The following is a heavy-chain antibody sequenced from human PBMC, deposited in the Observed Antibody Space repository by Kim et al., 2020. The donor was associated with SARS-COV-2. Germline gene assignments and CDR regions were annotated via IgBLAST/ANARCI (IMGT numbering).Heavy chain of an antibody. D-gene: IGHD2-2*01. CDR3: AKYCSSSTCPSSVYADWLDP. V-gene: IGHV3-30*18. CDR2: ISYHGSNK. J-gene: IGHJ5*02. CDR1: GFTFSSYG. Sequence: GGSLRLSCAASGFTFSSYGMHWVRQAPGKGLEWVAVISYHGSNKYYADSVKGRFTISRDNSKNTLYLQMNSLRAEDTAMYYCAKYCSSSTCPSSVYADWLDPWGQGTLVTVSS.